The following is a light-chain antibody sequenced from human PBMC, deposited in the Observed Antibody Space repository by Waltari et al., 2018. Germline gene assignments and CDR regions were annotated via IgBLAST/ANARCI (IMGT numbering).Light chain of an antibody. CDR3: EQRINWPLT. CDR1: QSVNNY. Sequence: EIVLTQSPGALSLSPGERATLSCRASQSVNNYLAWYQQKPGQAPRPLSYDASNRATGIPTRFSGSGSGTDFTLTISDLQPADFAAYYCEQRINWPLTFGGGTKVGIK. CDR2: DAS. J-gene: IGKJ4*01. V-gene: IGKV3-11*01.